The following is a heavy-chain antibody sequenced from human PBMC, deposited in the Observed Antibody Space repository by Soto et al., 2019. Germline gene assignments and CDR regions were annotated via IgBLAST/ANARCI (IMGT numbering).Heavy chain of an antibody. CDR3: AKERATTTAFDY. Sequence: GGSLRLSCAASGFTFSRDGMSWVRQAPGKGLEWVSLITDNGRNTYYADSVKGRFTISRDNTKNTLYLQMNSLRAEDTAVYYCAKERATTTAFDYWGQGALVTVSS. CDR1: GFTFSRDG. CDR2: ITDNGRNT. D-gene: IGHD1-1*01. J-gene: IGHJ4*02. V-gene: IGHV3-23*01.